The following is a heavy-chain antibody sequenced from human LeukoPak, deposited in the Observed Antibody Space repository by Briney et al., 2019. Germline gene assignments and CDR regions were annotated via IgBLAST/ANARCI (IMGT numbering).Heavy chain of an antibody. CDR3: TTAGPSGSYYEIVNY. J-gene: IGHJ4*02. CDR2: VKSKTDGGTT. V-gene: IGHV3-15*01. Sequence: GGSLRLSCAAPGFNFRNAWMSWVRQAPGKGLEWVGRVKSKTDGGTTDYAAPVKGRFTISRDDSKNTLYLQMNGLKTDDTAVYYCTTAGPSGSYYEIVNYWGQGTLVTVSS. D-gene: IGHD1-26*01. CDR1: GFNFRNAW.